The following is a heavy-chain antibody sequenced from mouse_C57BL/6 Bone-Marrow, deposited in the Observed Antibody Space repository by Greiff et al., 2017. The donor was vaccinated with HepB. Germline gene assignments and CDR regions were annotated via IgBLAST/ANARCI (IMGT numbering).Heavy chain of an antibody. CDR2: ISDGGSYT. CDR3: ARDPPMSSKAMDY. Sequence: EVQLVESGGGLVKPGGSLKLSCAASGFTFSSYAMSWVRQTPEKRLEWVATISDGGSYTYYPDNVKGRFTISRDNAKNNLYLQMSHLKSEDTAMYYCARDPPMSSKAMDYWGQGTSVTVSS. J-gene: IGHJ4*01. D-gene: IGHD2-10*01. V-gene: IGHV5-4*01. CDR1: GFTFSSYA.